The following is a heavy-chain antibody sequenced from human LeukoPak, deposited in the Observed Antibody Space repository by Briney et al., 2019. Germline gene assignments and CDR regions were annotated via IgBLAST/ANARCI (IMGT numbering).Heavy chain of an antibody. CDR1: GFTFSSYW. Sequence: GGSLRLSCAASGFTFSSYWMHWVRQAPGKGLVWVSRINTDGSSTSYADSVKGRFTISRDNAKNTLYLQMNSLRAEDTAVYYCARAEVVIVPAPTSYFDYWGQGTLVTVSS. D-gene: IGHD2-2*01. J-gene: IGHJ4*02. CDR3: ARAEVVIVPAPTSYFDY. V-gene: IGHV3-74*01. CDR2: INTDGSST.